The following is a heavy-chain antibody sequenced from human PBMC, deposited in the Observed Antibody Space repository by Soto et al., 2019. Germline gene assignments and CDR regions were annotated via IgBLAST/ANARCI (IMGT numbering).Heavy chain of an antibody. CDR3: ARVSSARLYYYYYYGINV. CDR2: INHSGST. Sequence: SETLSLTCAVYGGSFSGYYWSWIRQPPGKGLEWIGEINHSGSTNYNPSLKSRVTISVDTSKNQFSLKLSSVTAADTAVYYCARVSSARLYYYYYYGINVWGQGTTVTVSS. CDR1: GGSFSGYY. D-gene: IGHD6-6*01. V-gene: IGHV4-34*01. J-gene: IGHJ6*02.